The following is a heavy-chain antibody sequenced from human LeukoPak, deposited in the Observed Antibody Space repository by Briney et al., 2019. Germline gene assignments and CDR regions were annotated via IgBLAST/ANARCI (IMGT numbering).Heavy chain of an antibody. Sequence: SETLSLTCAVSGGPLTSYYWSWIRQPPGKGLEWIEFICYRGSTNYNPSLESRVTISVDTSKNRFSLKLSSVTAADTAVYYCARDRYSGYAGFGAFDIWGQRTMVTVSS. V-gene: IGHV4-59*01. J-gene: IGHJ3*02. D-gene: IGHD5-12*01. CDR1: GGPLTSYY. CDR2: ICYRGST. CDR3: ARDRYSGYAGFGAFDI.